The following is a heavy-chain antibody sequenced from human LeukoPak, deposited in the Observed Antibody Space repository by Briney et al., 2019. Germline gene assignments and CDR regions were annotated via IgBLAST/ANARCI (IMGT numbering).Heavy chain of an antibody. D-gene: IGHD1-1*01. CDR1: GYSFTNYW. CDR2: IYPGDSDT. V-gene: IGHV5-51*01. J-gene: IGHJ3*02. CDR3: ARQYNWNDGGEDAFDI. Sequence: GESLKISCKGSGYSFTNYWIGWVRQMPGKGLEWMGIIYPGDSDTRYSPSFQGQVTISADKSISTAYLQWSSLKASDTAIYYCARQYNWNDGGEDAFDIWGQGTMVTVSS.